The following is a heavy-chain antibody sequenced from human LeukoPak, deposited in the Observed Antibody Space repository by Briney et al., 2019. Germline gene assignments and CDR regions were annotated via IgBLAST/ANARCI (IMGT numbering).Heavy chain of an antibody. J-gene: IGHJ4*02. CDR3: AKRKSSPYDILTAIDY. CDR2: ISYDGSNK. D-gene: IGHD3-9*01. Sequence: GGSLRLSCAASGFTFSSYAMHWVRQAPGKGLEWVAVISYDGSNKYYADSVKGRFTISRDNSKNTLYLQMNSLRAEDTAVYYCAKRKSSPYDILTAIDYWGQGTLVTVSS. CDR1: GFTFSSYA. V-gene: IGHV3-30-3*01.